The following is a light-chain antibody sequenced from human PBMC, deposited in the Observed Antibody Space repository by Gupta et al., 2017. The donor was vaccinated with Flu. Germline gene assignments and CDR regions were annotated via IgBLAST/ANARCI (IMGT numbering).Light chain of an antibody. CDR1: NVGSEL. Sequence: GKTATITCGGANVGSELVYWYQQKTGQAPVLVGYEDTDRPSRIPGRFAGSKSENTATLTIRGVEAGDEADYFGQVWDSNTAQVVFGGGTKLTVL. CDR2: EDT. V-gene: IGLV3-21*03. J-gene: IGLJ2*01. CDR3: QVWDSNTAQVV.